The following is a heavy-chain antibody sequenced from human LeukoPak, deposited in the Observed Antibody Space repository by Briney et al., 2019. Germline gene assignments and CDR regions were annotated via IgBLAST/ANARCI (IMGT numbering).Heavy chain of an antibody. Sequence: ASVKVSCRASGYTFTSYGISWVRQAPGQGLEWMGWISAYNGNTNYAQKLQGRVTMTTDTSTSTAYMELRSLRSDDTAVYYCAKPRAPYCSSTSCLGAFDIWGQGTMVTVSS. V-gene: IGHV1-18*01. CDR1: GYTFTSYG. J-gene: IGHJ3*02. CDR2: ISAYNGNT. D-gene: IGHD2-2*01. CDR3: AKPRAPYCSSTSCLGAFDI.